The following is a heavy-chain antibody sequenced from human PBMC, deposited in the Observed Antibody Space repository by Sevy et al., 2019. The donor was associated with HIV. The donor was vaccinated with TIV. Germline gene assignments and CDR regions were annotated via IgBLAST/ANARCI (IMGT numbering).Heavy chain of an antibody. D-gene: IGHD6-19*01. CDR3: VKGSSGWYPGYFQH. Sequence: GGSLRLSCSASGFTFSSYAMHWVRQAPGKGLEYVSAISSNGGSTYYADSVKGRFTISRDNSKNMLYLQMSSLRAEDTAVYYCVKGSSGWYPGYFQHWGQGTLVTVSS. CDR2: ISSNGGST. CDR1: GFTFSSYA. J-gene: IGHJ1*01. V-gene: IGHV3-64D*06.